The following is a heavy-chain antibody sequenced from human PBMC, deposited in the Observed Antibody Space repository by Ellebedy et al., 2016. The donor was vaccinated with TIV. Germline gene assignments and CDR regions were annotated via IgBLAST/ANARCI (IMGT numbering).Heavy chain of an antibody. Sequence: ASVKVSCXVSGYTLTEVTIHWVRQAPGKGLEWMGGIDPEDGKTIYAQKFQGRVTMNEDTFTDTAYLELSSLRSEDSAVYYCGTGDWTFLGMDVWGPGTTVTVSS. V-gene: IGHV1-24*01. CDR3: GTGDWTFLGMDV. D-gene: IGHD2-21*02. CDR1: GYTLTEVT. CDR2: IDPEDGKT. J-gene: IGHJ6*02.